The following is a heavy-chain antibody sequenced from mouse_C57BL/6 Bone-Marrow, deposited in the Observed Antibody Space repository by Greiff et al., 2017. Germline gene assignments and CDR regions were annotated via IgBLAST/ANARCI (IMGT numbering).Heavy chain of an antibody. V-gene: IGHV1-82*01. CDR2: IYPGDGDT. D-gene: IGHD2-2*01. J-gene: IGHJ2*01. CDR1: GYAFSSSW. Sequence: QVQLQQSGPELVKPGASVKISCKASGYAFSSSWMNWVKQRPGKGLEWIGRIYPGDGDTNYNGKFKGKATLTADKSSSTAYMQLSSLTSEDSAVYFCARYGYLFDYWGQGTTLTVSS. CDR3: ARYGYLFDY.